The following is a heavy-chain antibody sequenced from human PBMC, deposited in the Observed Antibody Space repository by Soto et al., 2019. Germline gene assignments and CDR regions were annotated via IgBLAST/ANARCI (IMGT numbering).Heavy chain of an antibody. CDR3: ARVVLTITRGAFDA. CDR1: GGSISSSHW. CDR2: IPHSGTS. Sequence: QVQLQESGPGLVKPSGTLSLTCAVSGGSISSSHWWTWVRQSPGKGLEYIGEIPHSGTSNSNPSLKSRVTLSVDKSKNHFSLTLTSVTAADTAVYHCARVVLTITRGAFDAWGQGTLVIVSS. V-gene: IGHV4-4*02. J-gene: IGHJ3*01. D-gene: IGHD3-9*01.